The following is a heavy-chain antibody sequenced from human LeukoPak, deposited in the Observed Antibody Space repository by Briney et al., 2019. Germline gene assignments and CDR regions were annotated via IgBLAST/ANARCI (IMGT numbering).Heavy chain of an antibody. J-gene: IGHJ3*02. V-gene: IGHV4-34*01. CDR2: INHSGST. CDR3: ARSRYSSGWYYI. CDR1: GGSFSGYY. Sequence: SETLSLTCAVDGGSFSGYYWSWIRQPPGKGLEWIGEINHSGSTNYNPSLKGRVTISVDTSTNQFSLKLSSVTAADTVVYYCARSRYSSGWYYIWGQGTMVTVSS. D-gene: IGHD6-19*01.